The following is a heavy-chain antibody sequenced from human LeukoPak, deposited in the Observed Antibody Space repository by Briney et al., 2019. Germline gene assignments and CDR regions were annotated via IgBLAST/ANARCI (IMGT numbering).Heavy chain of an antibody. CDR2: IYYSGNT. V-gene: IGHV4-59*12. CDR3: ARDRDYEGTSDY. CDR1: GGSISGYY. D-gene: IGHD4-17*01. J-gene: IGHJ4*02. Sequence: SETLSLTCTVSGGSISGYYWVWIRQPPGKGLEWVGYIYYSGNTNYNPSLKRRVTISVDTSKNQFSLKLSSVAAADTAVYYCARDRDYEGTSDYWGQGTLVTVSS.